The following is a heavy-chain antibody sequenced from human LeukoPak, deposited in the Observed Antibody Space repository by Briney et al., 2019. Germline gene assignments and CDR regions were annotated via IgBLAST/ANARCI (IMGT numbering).Heavy chain of an antibody. J-gene: IGHJ4*01. V-gene: IGHV5-51*01. CDR1: GYTFTSLW. D-gene: IGHD6-19*01. CDR2: IYPGDSDA. CDR3: ARTGYTSGWYVGSFDY. Sequence: GESLKISCQASGYTFTSLWIGWVRQVPGRGLEWVATIYPGDSDARYSPSFEGLVIVSADTSTRTAFLQWGGLKASDTAMYYCARTGYTSGWYVGSFDYWGHGTLVTVSS.